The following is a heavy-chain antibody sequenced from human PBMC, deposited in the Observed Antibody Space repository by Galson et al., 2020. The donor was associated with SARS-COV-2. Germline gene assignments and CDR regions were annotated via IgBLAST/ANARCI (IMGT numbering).Heavy chain of an antibody. D-gene: IGHD7-27*01. V-gene: IGHV4-39*01. J-gene: IGHJ4*02. CDR3: ARRGFHSGKWGH. Sequence: SETLSLTCTVSGGSISSSGYYWGWIRQPPGKGLEWIGSISYTGDTYYNPSLKSRVSIFVDTSKNQFSLQLSSLIAADTAVYYCARRGFHSGKWGHWGQGTQVTVSS. CDR1: GGSISSSGYY. CDR2: ISYTGDT.